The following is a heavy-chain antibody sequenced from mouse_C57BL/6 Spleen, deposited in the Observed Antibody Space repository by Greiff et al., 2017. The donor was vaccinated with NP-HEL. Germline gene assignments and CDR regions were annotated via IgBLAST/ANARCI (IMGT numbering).Heavy chain of an antibody. D-gene: IGHD2-4*01. CDR3: ARWDDYDYWYFDV. Sequence: QVQLQQPGAELVRPGSSVKLSCKASGYTFTSYWMDWVKQRPGQGLEWIGNIYPSDSETHYNQKFKDKATLTVDKSSSTAYMQLSSLTSEDSAVYYCARWDDYDYWYFDVWGTGTTVTVSS. CDR1: GYTFTSYW. CDR2: IYPSDSET. J-gene: IGHJ1*03. V-gene: IGHV1-61*01.